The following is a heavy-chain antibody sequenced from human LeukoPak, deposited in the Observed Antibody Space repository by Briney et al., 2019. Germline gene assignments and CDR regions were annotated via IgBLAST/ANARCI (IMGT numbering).Heavy chain of an antibody. CDR3: ARTPPRSSYGYHYYYYGMDV. J-gene: IGHJ6*02. CDR2: IIPIFGTA. D-gene: IGHD5-18*01. Sequence: SVKVSCKVSGYTLTELSMHWVRQAPGQGLEWMGGIIPIFGTANYAQKFQGRVTITADESTSTAYMELSSLRSEDTAVYYCARTPPRSSYGYHYYYYGMDVWGQGTTVTVSS. V-gene: IGHV1-69*13. CDR1: GYTLTELS.